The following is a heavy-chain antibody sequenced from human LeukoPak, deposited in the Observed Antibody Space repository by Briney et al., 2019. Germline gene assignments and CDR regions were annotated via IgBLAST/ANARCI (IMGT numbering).Heavy chain of an antibody. CDR2: ITTGGSSI. J-gene: IGHJ4*02. CDR3: AKTTTMVRGVILDY. CDR1: GFTFSAYA. V-gene: IGHV3-48*03. D-gene: IGHD3-10*01. Sequence: PGGSLRLSCAASGFTFSAYAMAWVRQAPGKGLECVSHITTGGSSIFYADFVKGRFTISRDNVKNSLYLQMNSLRAEDAAVYYCAKTTTMVRGVILDYWGQGTLVTVSS.